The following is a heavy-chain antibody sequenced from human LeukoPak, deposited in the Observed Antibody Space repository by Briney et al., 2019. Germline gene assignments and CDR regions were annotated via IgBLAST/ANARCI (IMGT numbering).Heavy chain of an antibody. Sequence: SSETLSLTCTVSGGSISSYYWSWIRQPPGKGLEWIGYIYYSGSTNYNPSLKSRVTISVDTSKNQFSLKLSSVTAADTAVYYCAREDSSGYHDYWGQGTLVTVSS. CDR2: IYYSGST. CDR1: GGSISSYY. J-gene: IGHJ4*02. CDR3: AREDSSGYHDY. V-gene: IGHV4-59*01. D-gene: IGHD3-22*01.